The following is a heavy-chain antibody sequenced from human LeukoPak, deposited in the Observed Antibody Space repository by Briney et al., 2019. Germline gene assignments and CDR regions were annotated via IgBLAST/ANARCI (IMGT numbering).Heavy chain of an antibody. Sequence: GGSLRLSCAASGFTFSSYAMSWVRQAPGKGLEWVSAISGSGGTTYYADSVRGRFTISRDNSKTTLYLQMNSLRAEDTAIYYCAKNYGDYWTYYYYYMDVWGRGTTVTVSS. D-gene: IGHD4-17*01. CDR2: ISGSGGTT. V-gene: IGHV3-23*01. CDR3: AKNYGDYWTYYYYYMDV. J-gene: IGHJ6*03. CDR1: GFTFSSYA.